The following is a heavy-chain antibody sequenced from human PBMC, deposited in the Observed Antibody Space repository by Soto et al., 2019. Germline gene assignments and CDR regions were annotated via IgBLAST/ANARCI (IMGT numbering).Heavy chain of an antibody. V-gene: IGHV3-30*03. CDR3: ARAVLGNDAFDI. J-gene: IGHJ3*02. CDR1: RFIFNNYG. Sequence: GGSLRLSCEASRFIFNNYGMHWVRQAPGKGLEWVAVIAYDGSSKYYSDSVKGRFTISRDNSKNTLFLQMNSLRVEDTAVYYCARAVLGNDAFDIWGQGTMVTVSS. CDR2: IAYDGSSK. D-gene: IGHD1-20*01.